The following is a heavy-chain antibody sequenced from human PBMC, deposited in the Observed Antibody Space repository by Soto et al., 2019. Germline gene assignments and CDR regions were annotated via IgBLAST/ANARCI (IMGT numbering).Heavy chain of an antibody. Sequence: GASVKVSCKASGYTFTSYGISWVRQAPGQGLEWMGWISAYNGNTNYAQKLQGRVTMTTDTSTSTAYMELRSLRSDDTAVYYCARDFPSPGYDSSGYYYRDYWGQGTLVTVSS. D-gene: IGHD3-22*01. CDR2: ISAYNGNT. V-gene: IGHV1-18*01. CDR3: ARDFPSPGYDSSGYYYRDY. CDR1: GYTFTSYG. J-gene: IGHJ4*02.